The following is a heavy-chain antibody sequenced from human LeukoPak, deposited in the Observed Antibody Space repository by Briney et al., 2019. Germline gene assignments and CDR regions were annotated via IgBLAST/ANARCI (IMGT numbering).Heavy chain of an antibody. CDR2: IYYSGST. D-gene: IGHD6-13*01. CDR3: AGLSSSWYEAYYYYYMDV. V-gene: IGHV4-59*01. CDR1: GGSISSYY. Sequence: SETLSLTCTVSGGSISSYYWSWIRQPPGKGLEWIGYIYYSGSTNYNPSLKSRVTISVDTSKNQFSLKLSSVTAADTAVYYCAGLSSSWYEAYYYYYMDVWGKGTTVTVSS. J-gene: IGHJ6*03.